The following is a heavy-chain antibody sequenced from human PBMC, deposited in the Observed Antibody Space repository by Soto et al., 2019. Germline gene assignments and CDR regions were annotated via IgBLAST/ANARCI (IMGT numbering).Heavy chain of an antibody. CDR1: GYSFSFYW. Sequence: GESLKISCKASGYSFSFYWIGWVRQMPGKGLEWMAIMYPDDSDIRYSPSFEAHVTTSADKSTSTAFLQWSSLKASDTAMYYCATAYVYDFENSNYYRDAFDIWGQGTLVTVSS. D-gene: IGHD3-22*01. CDR2: MYPDDSDI. CDR3: ATAYVYDFENSNYYRDAFDI. V-gene: IGHV5-51*01. J-gene: IGHJ3*02.